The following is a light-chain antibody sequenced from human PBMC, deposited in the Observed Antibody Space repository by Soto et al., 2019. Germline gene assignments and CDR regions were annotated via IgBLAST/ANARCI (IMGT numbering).Light chain of an antibody. CDR3: SSYTSNSTPDV. V-gene: IGLV2-14*01. CDR2: DVS. CDR1: SSDVGAYTY. J-gene: IGLJ1*01. Sequence: QSALTQPASVSGSPGQSITISCTGTSSDVGAYTYVSWYQQHPGKAPKLMIYDVSNRPSGVSNRFSGSKSGNTAFLIISGLQAEDEDDYYCSSYTSNSTPDVFGGGTKVTVL.